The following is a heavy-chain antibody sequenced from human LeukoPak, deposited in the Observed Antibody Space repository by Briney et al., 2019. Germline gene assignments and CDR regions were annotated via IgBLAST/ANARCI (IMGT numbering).Heavy chain of an antibody. D-gene: IGHD2-21*02. CDR2: ISGSGGST. CDR3: ARATYCGGDCYSDYYYGMDV. CDR1: GFTFSSYA. J-gene: IGHJ6*02. V-gene: IGHV3-23*01. Sequence: PGGSLRLSCAASGFTFSSYAMSWVRQAPGKGLEWVSAISGSGGSTYYADSVKGRFTISRVNSKNTLYLQMNSLRAEDTAVYYCARATYCGGDCYSDYYYGMDVWGQGTTVTVSS.